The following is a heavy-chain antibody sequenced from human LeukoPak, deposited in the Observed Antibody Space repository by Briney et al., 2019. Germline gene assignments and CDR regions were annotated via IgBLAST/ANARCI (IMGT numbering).Heavy chain of an antibody. CDR1: GGTFSSYA. CDR3: ASLGYSSSSSFDY. Sequence: ASVKVSCKASGGTFSSYAISWVRQAPGQGLEWMGGIIPIFGTANYAQKFQGRVTITADESTSTAYMELSSLRSEDTAVYYCASLGYSSSSSFDYWGQGTLVTVSS. J-gene: IGHJ4*02. V-gene: IGHV1-69*13. D-gene: IGHD6-6*01. CDR2: IIPIFGTA.